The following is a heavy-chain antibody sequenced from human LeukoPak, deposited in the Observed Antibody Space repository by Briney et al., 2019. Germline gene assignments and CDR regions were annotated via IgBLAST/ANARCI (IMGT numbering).Heavy chain of an antibody. CDR1: GYTFTGYY. CDR3: ARDQDQYYYGMDV. V-gene: IGHV1-2*02. CDR2: INPNSGGT. Sequence: GASVKVSCKASGYTFTGYYMHWVRQAPGQGLEWMGWINPNSGGTNYAQKFQGRVTMTRDTSISTAYMELSRLRSDDTAVYYCARDQDQYYYGMDVWDQGTTVTVSS. J-gene: IGHJ6*02.